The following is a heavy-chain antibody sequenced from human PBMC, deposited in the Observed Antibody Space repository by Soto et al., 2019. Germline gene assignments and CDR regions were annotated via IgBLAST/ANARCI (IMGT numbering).Heavy chain of an antibody. CDR1: GYTFTSYA. V-gene: IGHV1-3*01. Sequence: QVQLVQSGAEVKKPGASVKVSCKASGYTFTSYAMHWVRQAPGQRLEWMGWINAGNGNTKYSQKFQGRVTITRDTSASTAYMELSSLRSEDTAVYYCARDSGGSAPAPDYWGQGTLVTVSS. D-gene: IGHD2-15*01. CDR3: ARDSGGSAPAPDY. J-gene: IGHJ4*02. CDR2: INAGNGNT.